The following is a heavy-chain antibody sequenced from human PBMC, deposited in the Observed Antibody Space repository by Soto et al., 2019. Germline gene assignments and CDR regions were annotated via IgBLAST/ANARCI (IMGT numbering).Heavy chain of an antibody. J-gene: IGHJ3*02. Sequence: EVQLLESGGGFVQSGGSLRLSCATSGFTFNSYAMSWVRQAAGKGLEWVSTISGGGGSTYYADSMKGRFTISRDNSKNSLYLQMNSPRAEDTAVYYCARGADAFDIWGQGTMVTVSS. CDR2: ISGGGGST. CDR1: GFTFNSYA. V-gene: IGHV3-23*01. CDR3: ARGADAFDI. D-gene: IGHD6-13*01.